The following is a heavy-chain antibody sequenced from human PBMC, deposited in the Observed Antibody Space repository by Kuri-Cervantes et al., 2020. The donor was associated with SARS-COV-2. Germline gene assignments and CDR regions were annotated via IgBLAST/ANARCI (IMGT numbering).Heavy chain of an antibody. V-gene: IGHV3-30*03. CDR2: ISYDGSNK. J-gene: IGHJ4*02. Sequence: GGSLRLSCAASGFTFSSYGMHWVRQAPGKGLEWVAVISYDGSNKYYADSVKGRFTISRDNSMNTLYLQMNSLRAEDTAVYYCARGKAYYDFWSGCSPQRLDYWGQGTLVTVSS. CDR3: ARGKAYYDFWSGCSPQRLDY. D-gene: IGHD3-3*01. CDR1: GFTFSSYG.